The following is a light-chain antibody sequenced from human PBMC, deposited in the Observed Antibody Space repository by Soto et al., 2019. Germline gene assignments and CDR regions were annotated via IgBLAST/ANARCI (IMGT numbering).Light chain of an antibody. J-gene: IGKJ1*01. V-gene: IGKV1-39*01. CDR3: QQSFTVTIT. CDR2: SAS. CDR1: QSIAGY. Sequence: DIQITQSPSSLSASVGDRVTITCRASQSIAGYVCWYQQKPGKAPKFLIYSASSLQKGVPSRFSGSGSGTDFTLTSTGLQPEDFATYYCQQSFTVTITFGQGTKVDIK.